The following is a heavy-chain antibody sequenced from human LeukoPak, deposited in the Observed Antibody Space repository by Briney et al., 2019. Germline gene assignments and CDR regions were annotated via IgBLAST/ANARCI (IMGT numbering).Heavy chain of an antibody. Sequence: SETLSLTCTVSGGSISSGDYYWSWIRQPPGKGLEWIGYIYHSGSTYYNPSLKSRVTISVDTSKNQFSLKLSSVTAADTAVYYYARDLNDYGDYSKEDFDLWGRGTLVTVSS. CDR3: ARDLNDYGDYSKEDFDL. J-gene: IGHJ2*01. CDR2: IYHSGST. D-gene: IGHD4-17*01. CDR1: GGSISSGDYY. V-gene: IGHV4-30-4*01.